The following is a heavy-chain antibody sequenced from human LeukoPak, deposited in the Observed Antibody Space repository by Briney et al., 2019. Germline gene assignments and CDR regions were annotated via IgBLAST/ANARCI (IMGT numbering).Heavy chain of an antibody. D-gene: IGHD3-10*01. Sequence: GGSLRLSCAASGFTFSNAWMSWVRQAPGKGLEWVGRIKSKTDGGTTDYAAPVKGRFTISRDDSKNTLYLQMNSLKTENTAVYYCTTARAYYYGSGSYSDWGQGTLVTVSS. CDR2: IKSKTDGGTT. V-gene: IGHV3-15*01. CDR1: GFTFSNAW. CDR3: TTARAYYYGSGSYSD. J-gene: IGHJ4*02.